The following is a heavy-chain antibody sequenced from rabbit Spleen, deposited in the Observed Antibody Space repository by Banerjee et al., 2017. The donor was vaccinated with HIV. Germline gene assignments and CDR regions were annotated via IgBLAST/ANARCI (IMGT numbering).Heavy chain of an antibody. V-gene: IGHV1S40*01. D-gene: IGHD8-1*01. CDR2: IAGGSSDFT. J-gene: IGHJ6*01. CDR1: GVSFSGDSY. CDR3: ARDTGSSFSSYGMDL. Sequence: QSLEESGGDLVKPGASLTLTCTASGVSFSGDSYMCWVRQAPGKGLEWIACIAGGSSDFTYSATWAKGRFTISKTSSTTVTLQMTSLTVADTATYFCARDTGSSFSSYGMDLWGQGTLVTVS.